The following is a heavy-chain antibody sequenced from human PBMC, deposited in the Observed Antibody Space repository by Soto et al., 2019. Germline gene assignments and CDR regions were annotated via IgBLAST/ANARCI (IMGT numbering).Heavy chain of an antibody. CDR2: ISSSSSYI. Sequence: LRLSCAASGFTFSSYSMNWVRQAPGKGLEWVSSISSSSSYIYYADSVKGRFTISRDNAKNSLYLQMNSLRAEDTAVYYCARGHIVATIGAFDIWGQGAMVTVSS. V-gene: IGHV3-21*01. D-gene: IGHD5-12*01. J-gene: IGHJ3*02. CDR3: ARGHIVATIGAFDI. CDR1: GFTFSSYS.